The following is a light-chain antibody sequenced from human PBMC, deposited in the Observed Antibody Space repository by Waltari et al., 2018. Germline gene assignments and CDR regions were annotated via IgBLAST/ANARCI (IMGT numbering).Light chain of an antibody. V-gene: IGKV3-20*01. Sequence: GRASQSVGRFLAWYQKKPGQAPRLLIYDASTRASGIPDRFSGSGSGTDFSLTISRLEPEDFAVYFCQKYVNLPATFGQGTKVEIQ. CDR2: DAS. CDR1: QSVGRF. CDR3: QKYVNLPAT. J-gene: IGKJ1*01.